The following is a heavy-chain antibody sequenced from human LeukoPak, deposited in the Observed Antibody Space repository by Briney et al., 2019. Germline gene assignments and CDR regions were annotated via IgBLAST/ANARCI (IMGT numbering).Heavy chain of an antibody. CDR1: GFTVSSNY. CDR3: AREMYYYDSSGYYYYYFDY. CDR2: IYSGGST. Sequence: GGSLRLSCAVSGFTVSSNYMSWVRQAPGKGLEWVSDIYSGGSTYYADSVKGRFTISRDNSKNTLNLQMNSLRVEDTAVYYCAREMYYYDSSGYYYYYFDYWGQGTLVTVSS. J-gene: IGHJ4*02. D-gene: IGHD3-22*01. V-gene: IGHV3-66*01.